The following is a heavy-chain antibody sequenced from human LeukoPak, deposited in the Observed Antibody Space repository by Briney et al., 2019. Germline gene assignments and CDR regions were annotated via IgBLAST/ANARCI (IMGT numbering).Heavy chain of an antibody. Sequence: KPSETLSLTCAVYGGSFSGYYWSWIRQPPGKGLEWIGGINHSGSTNYNPSLKSRVTISVDTSKNQFSLKLSSVTAADTAVYYCARIRGYSYGFHYYYYMDVWGKGTTVTVSS. CDR3: ARIRGYSYGFHYYYYMDV. CDR1: GGSFSGYY. CDR2: INHSGST. V-gene: IGHV4-34*01. J-gene: IGHJ6*03. D-gene: IGHD5-18*01.